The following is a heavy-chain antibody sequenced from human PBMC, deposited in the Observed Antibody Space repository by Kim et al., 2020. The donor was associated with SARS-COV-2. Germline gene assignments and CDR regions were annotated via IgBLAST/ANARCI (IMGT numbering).Heavy chain of an antibody. Sequence: GGSLRLSCAASGFTFSSYSMNWVRQAPGKGLEWVSSISSSSSYIYYADSVKGRFTISRDNANNSLYLQMNSLRAEDTAVYYCARGGTIFGPTTYGMDVWGQGTTVTVSS. D-gene: IGHD3-3*01. V-gene: IGHV3-21*01. CDR1: GFTFSSYS. J-gene: IGHJ6*02. CDR2: ISSSSSYI. CDR3: ARGGTIFGPTTYGMDV.